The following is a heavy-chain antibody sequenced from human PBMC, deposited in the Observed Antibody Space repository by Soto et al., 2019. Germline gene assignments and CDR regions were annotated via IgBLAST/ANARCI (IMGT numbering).Heavy chain of an antibody. Sequence: EVQLVESGGGLVQPGGSLRLSCAVSGFTISTNYMSWVRQAPWKGLEWVSTIYTGGTTYYADSVKGRFTISRDNSKNTLYLQIDSLTAEDTAVYHCARDTSGWREGGFDYWGQGALVTVSS. V-gene: IGHV3-53*01. CDR3: ARDTSGWREGGFDY. J-gene: IGHJ4*02. D-gene: IGHD6-19*01. CDR1: GFTISTNY. CDR2: IYTGGTT.